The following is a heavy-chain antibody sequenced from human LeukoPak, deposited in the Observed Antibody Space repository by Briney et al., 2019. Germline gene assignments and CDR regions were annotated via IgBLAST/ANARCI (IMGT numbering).Heavy chain of an antibody. Sequence: ASVKVSCKASGYTFTSYYMHWVRQAPGQGLEWMGIINPSGGSTTYAQKFQGRVTMTRDTSTSTVYMELSSLGSEDTAVYYCARRGETPFDYWGQGTLVTVSS. J-gene: IGHJ4*02. D-gene: IGHD3-10*01. CDR1: GYTFTSYY. CDR2: INPSGGST. CDR3: ARRGETPFDY. V-gene: IGHV1-46*01.